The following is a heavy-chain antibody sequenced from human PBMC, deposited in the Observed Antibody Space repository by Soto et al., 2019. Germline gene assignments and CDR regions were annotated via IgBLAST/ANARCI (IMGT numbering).Heavy chain of an antibody. D-gene: IGHD3-3*01. J-gene: IGHJ6*02. CDR3: ARDRTILAKGGMDV. CDR2: IIPIFGTA. CDR1: GGTFSSYA. V-gene: IGHV1-69*01. Sequence: QVQLVQSGAEVKKPGSSVKVSCKASGGTFSSYAISWVRQAPGQGLEWMGGIIPIFGTANYAQKFQGRVTITADESTSTAYMKLSSLRSEDTAVYYCARDRTILAKGGMDVWGQGTTVTVSS.